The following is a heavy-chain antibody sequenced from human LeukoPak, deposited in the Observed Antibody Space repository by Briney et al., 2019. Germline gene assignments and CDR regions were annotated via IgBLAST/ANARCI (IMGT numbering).Heavy chain of an antibody. CDR2: IYYTEST. D-gene: IGHD3-10*01. J-gene: IGHJ4*02. V-gene: IGHV4-61*01. Sequence: SDTLSLTCTVSGGSVSSGTYFCSWIRQPPGKGLEWIGYIYYTESTNYHPSLKSRLAISVDTSKNQFSLKLSSVTAADTAVYYCARRGGSGRSFDYWGQGTLVTVSS. CDR1: GGSVSSGTYF. CDR3: ARRGGSGRSFDY.